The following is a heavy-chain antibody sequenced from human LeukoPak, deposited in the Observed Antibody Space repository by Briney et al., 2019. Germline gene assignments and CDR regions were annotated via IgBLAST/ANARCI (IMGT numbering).Heavy chain of an antibody. CDR2: INHSGST. Sequence: SETLSLTCAVYGGSFSSYYWSWIRQPPGKGLEWIGEINHSGSTNYNPSLKSRVTISVDTSKNQFSLKLSSVTAADTAVYYCAREDVWGNYRYPDYWGQGTLVTVSS. J-gene: IGHJ4*02. CDR1: GGSFSSYY. V-gene: IGHV4-34*01. CDR3: AREDVWGNYRYPDY. D-gene: IGHD3-16*02.